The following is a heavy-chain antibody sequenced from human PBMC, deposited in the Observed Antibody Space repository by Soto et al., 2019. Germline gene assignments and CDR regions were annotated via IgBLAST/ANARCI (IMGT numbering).Heavy chain of an antibody. Sequence: GGSLRLSCAASGFTFSSYDMNWVRQAPGKGLESVSSITTSGSYIYYGDSVRGRFTISRDNAKNSLFLQMDSLRAEDTAVYYCARVPDLDYCSKTSCLYYFDYWGQGALVTVSS. CDR1: GFTFSSYD. D-gene: IGHD2-2*01. CDR3: ARVPDLDYCSKTSCLYYFDY. V-gene: IGHV3-21*04. J-gene: IGHJ4*02. CDR2: ITTSGSYI.